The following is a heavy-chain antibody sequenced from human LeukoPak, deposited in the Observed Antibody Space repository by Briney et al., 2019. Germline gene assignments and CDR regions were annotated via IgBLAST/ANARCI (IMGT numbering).Heavy chain of an antibody. CDR2: IYENGGTT. V-gene: IGHV3-23*01. Sequence: GGSLRLSCVGSGFTFRSHAMSWVRQAPEKGLEFVSGIYENGGTTYYADSVKGRFSISRDNSKNTLYLQMDSLRSEDTAVYYCAKDFRIGYSAHFDYWGQGALVTASS. CDR3: AKDFRIGYSAHFDY. CDR1: GFTFRSHA. J-gene: IGHJ4*02. D-gene: IGHD2-21*01.